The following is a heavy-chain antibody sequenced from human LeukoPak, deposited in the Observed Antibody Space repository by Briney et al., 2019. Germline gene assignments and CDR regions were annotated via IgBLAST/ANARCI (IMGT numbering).Heavy chain of an antibody. D-gene: IGHD3-10*01. CDR2: ISSSSSTI. Sequence: SGGSLRLSCAASGFTFSSYSMNWVRQAPGKGLEWVSYISSSSSTIYYADSVKGRFTISRDNAKNSLFLQMNSLRAEDTAVYYCARDSSGSYSARPYYFDYWGQGTLVTVSS. CDR3: ARDSSGSYSARPYYFDY. CDR1: GFTFSSYS. J-gene: IGHJ4*02. V-gene: IGHV3-48*04.